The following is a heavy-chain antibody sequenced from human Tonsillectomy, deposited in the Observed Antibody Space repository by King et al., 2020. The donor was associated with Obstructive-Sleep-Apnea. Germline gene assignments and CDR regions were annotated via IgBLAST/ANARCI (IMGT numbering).Heavy chain of an antibody. D-gene: IGHD6-19*01. CDR3: ARGGLGWYAGEYDC. V-gene: IGHV3-48*04. J-gene: IGHJ4*02. CDR2: ISSSSSNL. CDR1: GFTFSSYS. Sequence: EMQLVQSGGGLVQPGGSLRLSCAVSGFTFSSYSMNWVRQAPGKGLEWVSYISSSSSNLYYSDSVKGRFTISRDNAKNSLYLQMNSLRVEDTAMYYCARGGLGWYAGEYDCWGQGTLVTVTS.